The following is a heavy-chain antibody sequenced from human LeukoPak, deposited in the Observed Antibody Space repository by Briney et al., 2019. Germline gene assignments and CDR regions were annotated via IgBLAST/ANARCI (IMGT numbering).Heavy chain of an antibody. CDR1: GFPFSSYA. CDR2: VSGSGGST. D-gene: IGHD5-18*01. V-gene: IGHV3-23*01. Sequence: PGGSLRLSCEASGFPFSSYAMIWVRQAPGKGLEWVSGVSGSGGSTYYADSVKGRFTISRDISKNTLYLQMNSLRAEDTAVYYCAKASGYSYGYWYYGMDVWGQGTTVTVSS. J-gene: IGHJ6*02. CDR3: AKASGYSYGYWYYGMDV.